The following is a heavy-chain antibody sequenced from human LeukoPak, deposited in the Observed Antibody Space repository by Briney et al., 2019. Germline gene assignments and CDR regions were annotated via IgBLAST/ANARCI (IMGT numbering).Heavy chain of an antibody. V-gene: IGHV3-33*06. Sequence: GGSLRLSCAASGFSFSNYGMHWVRQAPGKGLEWVAVIWDDGSYKYYADSVKGRFTISRDNSKNTLYLQITSLRAEDTAVYYCAKPTSASGCFLIDYWGQGTLVTVSS. CDR1: GFSFSNYG. CDR2: IWDDGSYK. D-gene: IGHD6-19*01. J-gene: IGHJ4*02. CDR3: AKPTSASGCFLIDY.